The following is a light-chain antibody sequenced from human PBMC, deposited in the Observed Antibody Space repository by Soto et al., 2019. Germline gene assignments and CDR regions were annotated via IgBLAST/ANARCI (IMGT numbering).Light chain of an antibody. V-gene: IGLV2-14*03. CDR3: SSYTSSSTLV. J-gene: IGLJ2*01. CDR1: SSDVGAYNY. CDR2: AVS. Sequence: QSALTQPASVSRSPGQSITISCTGTSSDVGAYNYVSWYQQHPGKAPKLIIYAVSNRPSGVSNRFSGSKSGNTASLTISGLQAEDEADYYCSSYTSSSTLVFGGGTKLTVL.